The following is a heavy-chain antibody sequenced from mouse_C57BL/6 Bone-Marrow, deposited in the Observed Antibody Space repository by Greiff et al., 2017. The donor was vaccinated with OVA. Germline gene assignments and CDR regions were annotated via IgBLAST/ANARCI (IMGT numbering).Heavy chain of an antibody. Sequence: EVKVEESEGGLVQPGSSMKLSCTASGFTFSDYYMAWVRQVPEKGLEWVANINYDGSSTYYLDSLKSRFIISRDNAKNILYLQMSSLKSEDTATYYCARNYDYSYWYFDVWGTGTTVTVSS. D-gene: IGHD2-4*01. J-gene: IGHJ1*03. CDR2: INYDGSST. CDR1: GFTFSDYY. CDR3: ARNYDYSYWYFDV. V-gene: IGHV5-16*01.